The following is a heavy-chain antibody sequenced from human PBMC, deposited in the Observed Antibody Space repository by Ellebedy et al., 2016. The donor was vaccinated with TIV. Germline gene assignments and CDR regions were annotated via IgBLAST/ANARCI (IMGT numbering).Heavy chain of an antibody. CDR1: GGSISSSNW. V-gene: IGHV4-4*02. CDR3: ARAPRGDYDY. J-gene: IGHJ4*02. D-gene: IGHD4-17*01. CDR2: IYHSGST. Sequence: SETLSLXXAVSGGSISSSNWWRWVRQPPGKGLEWIGEIYHSGSTNYNPSLKSRVTISVDKSKNQFSLKMSSVTAAGTAVYYCARAPRGDYDYWGQGTLVTVSS.